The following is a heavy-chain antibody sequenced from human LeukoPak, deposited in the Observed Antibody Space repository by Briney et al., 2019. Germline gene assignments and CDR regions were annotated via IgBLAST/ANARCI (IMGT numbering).Heavy chain of an antibody. CDR2: ISGSGGST. CDR1: GFTFSSYA. D-gene: IGHD3-3*01. Sequence: PGGSLRLSCAASGFTFSSYAMSWVRQAPGGGLEWVSAISGSGGSTYYADPVKGRFTISRDNSKNTLYLQMNSLRAEDTAVYYCAKNYDFWSGYLIDYWGQGTLVTVSS. V-gene: IGHV3-23*01. CDR3: AKNYDFWSGYLIDY. J-gene: IGHJ4*02.